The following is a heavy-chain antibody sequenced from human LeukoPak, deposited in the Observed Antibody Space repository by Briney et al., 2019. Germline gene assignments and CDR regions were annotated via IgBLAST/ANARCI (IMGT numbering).Heavy chain of an antibody. CDR1: GGSISSSSYY. Sequence: SETLSLTCTVSGGSISSSSYYWGWIRQPPGKGLEWIGSIYYSGSTYYNLSLKSRVTISVDTSKNQFSLKLSSVTAADTAVYYCARSPSPYYGMDVWGQGTTVTVSS. J-gene: IGHJ6*02. CDR2: IYYSGST. CDR3: ARSPSPYYGMDV. V-gene: IGHV4-39*07.